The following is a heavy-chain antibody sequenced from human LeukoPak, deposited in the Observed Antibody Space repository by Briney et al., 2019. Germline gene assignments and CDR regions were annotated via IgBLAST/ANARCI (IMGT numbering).Heavy chain of an antibody. CDR1: GSTFSIYA. CDR3: ARDPSSTVVMRYYFDY. J-gene: IGHJ4*02. Sequence: ASVTLSFKCSGSTFSIYAISWVRQAPGQGLEWMVRIIPIFGIANNAQKFQGRVTITADKPTSTAYMELSSLRSEDTAVYYCARDPSSTVVMRYYFDYWGQGALVTVSS. V-gene: IGHV1-69*04. CDR2: IIPIFGIA. D-gene: IGHD4-23*01.